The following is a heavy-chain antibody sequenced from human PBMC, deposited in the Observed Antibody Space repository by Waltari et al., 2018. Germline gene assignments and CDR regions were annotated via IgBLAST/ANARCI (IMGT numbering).Heavy chain of an antibody. CDR2: IIPIFGTA. CDR3: ASSEVVAATPDFDY. V-gene: IGHV1-69*14. D-gene: IGHD2-15*01. CDR1: GGTFSSYA. J-gene: IGHJ4*02. Sequence: QVQLVQSGAEVKKPGSSVKVSCKASGGTFSSYAISWVRQAPGQGLEWMGGIIPIFGTANYAQKFQGRVTSTADKSTSTAYMELSSLRSEDTAVYYCASSEVVAATPDFDYWGQGTLVTVSS.